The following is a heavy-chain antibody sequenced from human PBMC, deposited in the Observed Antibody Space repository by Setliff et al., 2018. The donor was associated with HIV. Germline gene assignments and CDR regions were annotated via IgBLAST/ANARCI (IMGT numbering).Heavy chain of an antibody. D-gene: IGHD6-19*01. CDR3: ARDPSIAVAGAAV. Sequence: SVKVSCKASGGTFSSYAISWVRQAPGQGLEWMGGIIPIFGTTNYAQKFQGRVTITADEWTSTAYMELSSLISEDTAVYYCARDPSIAVAGAAVWGQGTTVTVS. CDR2: IIPIFGTT. V-gene: IGHV1-69*13. J-gene: IGHJ6*02. CDR1: GGTFSSYA.